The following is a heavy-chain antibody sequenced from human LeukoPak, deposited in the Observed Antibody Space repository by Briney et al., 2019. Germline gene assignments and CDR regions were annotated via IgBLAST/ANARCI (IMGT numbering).Heavy chain of an antibody. Sequence: GGSLRLSCAASGFTFSSYAMNWARQAPGEGLEWVSISGSGGDTYYADSVKGRFTISRDNSKNTLYLQMNSLRAEDTAVYYCAKARGATYGTYYFDYWGQGTLVTVSS. D-gene: IGHD4/OR15-4a*01. CDR3: AKARGATYGTYYFDY. J-gene: IGHJ4*02. CDR2: SGSGGDT. CDR1: GFTFSSYA. V-gene: IGHV3-23*01.